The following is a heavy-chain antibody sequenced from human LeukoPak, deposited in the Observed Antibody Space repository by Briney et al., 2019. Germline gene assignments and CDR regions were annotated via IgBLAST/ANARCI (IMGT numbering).Heavy chain of an antibody. CDR1: EFTLSSYA. CDR2: ISSNGGST. Sequence: GGSLRLSCAAYEFTLSSYAMHWVRQAPGKGLEYVSAISSNGGSTYYANSVKGRFTISRDNSKNTLYLQMNSLRAEDTAVYYCAKVYYGSGDFPYYFDYWGQGTLVTVSS. CDR3: AKVYYGSGDFPYYFDY. J-gene: IGHJ4*02. D-gene: IGHD3-10*01. V-gene: IGHV3-64*01.